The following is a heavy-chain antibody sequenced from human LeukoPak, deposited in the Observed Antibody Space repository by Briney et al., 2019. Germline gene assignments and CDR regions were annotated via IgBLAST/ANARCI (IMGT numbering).Heavy chain of an antibody. J-gene: IGHJ6*02. CDR2: IGGSSSPV. V-gene: IGHV3-48*04. Sequence: GGSLRLSCEASGFTFRSYSMNWVRQAPGKGLEWVSYIGGSSSPVDYADSVKGRFTMSRDNTKNSVYLQMNSLRAEDTAVYSCARELAVGVVYVRFYYGMDVWGQGTTVTVSS. CDR3: ARELAVGVVYVRFYYGMDV. D-gene: IGHD3-3*01. CDR1: GFTFRSYS.